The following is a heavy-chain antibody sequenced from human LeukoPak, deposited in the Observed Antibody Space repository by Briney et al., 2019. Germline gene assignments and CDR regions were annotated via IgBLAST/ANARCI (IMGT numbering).Heavy chain of an antibody. Sequence: ACVKVSCKASGYTFTSYYIHWVPDPPGQGLECRGIINPSGGSTSYAQKFQGRVTMTRDTSTSTVYMKRSSMRSEETAVYYCARVMGSSSIYPNWGQGTLVTVSS. CDR2: INPSGGST. J-gene: IGHJ4*02. V-gene: IGHV1-46*01. CDR1: GYTFTSYY. CDR3: ARVMGSSSIYPN. D-gene: IGHD6-6*01.